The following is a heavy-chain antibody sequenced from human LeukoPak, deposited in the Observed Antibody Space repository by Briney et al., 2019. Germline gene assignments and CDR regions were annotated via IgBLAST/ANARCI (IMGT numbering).Heavy chain of an antibody. V-gene: IGHV1-69*01. CDR2: IIPIFGTA. Sequence: GGSLRLSCAASGFIFSSYAMSWVRQAPGQGLEWMGGIIPIFGTANYAQKFQGRVTITADESTSTAYMELSSLRSEDTAVYYCARAGGQQLDIGYRFDYWGQGTLVTVSS. CDR3: ARAGGQQLDIGYRFDY. CDR1: GFIFSSYA. J-gene: IGHJ4*02. D-gene: IGHD6-13*01.